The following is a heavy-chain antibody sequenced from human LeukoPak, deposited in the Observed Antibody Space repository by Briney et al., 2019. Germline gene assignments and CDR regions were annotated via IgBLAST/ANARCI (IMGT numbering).Heavy chain of an antibody. D-gene: IGHD3-10*01. Sequence: PGGSLRLSCAASGFTFTYYWMSWVRQAPGKGLEWVANIKQDGSEEYYVDSVKGRFTISRDNAKNSLYLQMNSLRAEDTAVYYCARLWFGGLRAFDAWGQGTMVSVSS. J-gene: IGHJ3*01. CDR1: GFTFTYYW. V-gene: IGHV3-7*01. CDR3: ARLWFGGLRAFDA. CDR2: IKQDGSEE.